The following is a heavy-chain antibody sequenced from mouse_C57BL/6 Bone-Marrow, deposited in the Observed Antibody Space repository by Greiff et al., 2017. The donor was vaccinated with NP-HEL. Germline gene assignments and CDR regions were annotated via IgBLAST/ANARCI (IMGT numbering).Heavy chain of an antibody. CDR2: SNPNNGGT. V-gene: IGHV1-26*01. D-gene: IGHD1-1*01. CDR1: GYTFTDYY. Sequence: EVQLQQSGPELVKPGASVKISCKASGYTFTDYYMNWVKQSPGKSLEWIGDSNPNNGGTSYNQKLKGKATLTVDKSSSTDYMELRSLTSEDSAVYYCARTVVALGDYWGQGTSVTVSS. CDR3: ARTVVALGDY. J-gene: IGHJ4*01.